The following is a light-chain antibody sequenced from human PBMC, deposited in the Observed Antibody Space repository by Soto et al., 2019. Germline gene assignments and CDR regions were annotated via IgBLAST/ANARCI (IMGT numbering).Light chain of an antibody. CDR2: GAS. CDR1: QSISRY. Sequence: DIQMSQSPSSLSASVGDRFTITCRASQSISRYLNWYQQKPGKAPKLLIYGASSLQSGVPSRFSGSGSGTEFTLTISSLQPDDFATYYCQQYNSYSQTFGQGTKVDIK. J-gene: IGKJ1*01. CDR3: QQYNSYSQT. V-gene: IGKV1-39*01.